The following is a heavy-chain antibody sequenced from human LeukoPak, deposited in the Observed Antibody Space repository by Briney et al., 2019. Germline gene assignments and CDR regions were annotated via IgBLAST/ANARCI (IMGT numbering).Heavy chain of an antibody. CDR3: ARDEIYYDILTGYRHFDY. CDR2: IKQDGSER. V-gene: IGHV3-7*01. D-gene: IGHD3-9*01. Sequence: GGSLRLSCAASGFTFSSYWMSWVRQAPGKGLEWVANIKQDGSERKYLDSVKGRFTISRDNAKNSMYLQMNSLRAEDTAVYYCARDEIYYDILTGYRHFDYWGQGTLVTVFS. CDR1: GFTFSSYW. J-gene: IGHJ4*02.